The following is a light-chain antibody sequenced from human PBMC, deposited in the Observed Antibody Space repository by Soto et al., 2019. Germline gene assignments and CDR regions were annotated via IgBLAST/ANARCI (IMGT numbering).Light chain of an antibody. CDR1: SSDVGGYNF. J-gene: IGLJ2*01. CDR2: DVS. V-gene: IGLV2-14*01. CDR3: SSYTRSSTVV. Sequence: QSALTQPASVSGSPGQSITISCTGTSSDVGGYNFVSWYQQHPGKAPNLMIYDVSNRPSGVSNRFSGSKSGNTASLTISGLQAEDEADYYCSSYTRSSTVVFGGGTQLTVL.